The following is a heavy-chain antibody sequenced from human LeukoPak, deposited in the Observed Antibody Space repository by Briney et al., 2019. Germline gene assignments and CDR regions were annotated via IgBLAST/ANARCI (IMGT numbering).Heavy chain of an antibody. J-gene: IGHJ4*02. Sequence: GGSLRLSCAASGFTFSSYGMSWVRQAPAKVLERVSAISGSGGSTYYAESVKRRFTISRDNSKNTLYLQMNSLRAEDTAVYYCAKADEYDYVWGSYRQLGYWGQGTLVTVSS. CDR2: ISGSGGST. D-gene: IGHD3-16*02. V-gene: IGHV3-23*01. CDR1: GFTFSSYG. CDR3: AKADEYDYVWGSYRQLGY.